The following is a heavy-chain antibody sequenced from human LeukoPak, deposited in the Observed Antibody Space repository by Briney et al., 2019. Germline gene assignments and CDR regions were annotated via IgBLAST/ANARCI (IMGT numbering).Heavy chain of an antibody. Sequence: PGGSLRLSCAASGFTFSSYSMNWVRQAPGKGLEWVSSISSSSSYIYYADSVKGRFTISRDNAKNSLYLQMNSLRAEDTAVYYCAREGTYCSGGSCYSPNFDYWGQGTLVTVSP. CDR2: ISSSSSYI. J-gene: IGHJ4*02. V-gene: IGHV3-21*01. D-gene: IGHD2-15*01. CDR3: AREGTYCSGGSCYSPNFDY. CDR1: GFTFSSYS.